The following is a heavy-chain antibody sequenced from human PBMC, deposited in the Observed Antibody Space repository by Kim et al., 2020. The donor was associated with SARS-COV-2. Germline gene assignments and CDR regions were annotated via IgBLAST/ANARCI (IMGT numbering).Heavy chain of an antibody. CDR3: ESAAYSYDSSSYHFFEQ. CDR2: IIPILDRA. D-gene: IGHD3-22*01. Sequence: SVKVSCKASGGTLSSYTISWVRQAPGQGLEWMGRIIPILDRATYTQNFRGRLTITADRSTSTAYMELSGLRFEDTAVYYCESAAYSYDSSSYHFFEQWGQGTLVTVSS. J-gene: IGHJ4*02. CDR1: GGTLSSYT. V-gene: IGHV1-69*02.